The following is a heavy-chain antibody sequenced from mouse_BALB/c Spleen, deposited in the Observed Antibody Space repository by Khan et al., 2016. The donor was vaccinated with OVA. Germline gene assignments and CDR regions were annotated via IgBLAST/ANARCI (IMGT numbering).Heavy chain of an antibody. J-gene: IGHJ1*01. CDR1: GYTFTEYT. Sequence: EVQLQQSGPELVKPGASVKISCKTSGYTFTEYTMHWVKQSHGKSLEWIGGIIPNNGGTRYNPKFKGKATLTVDKSSSTAYMELRSLTSEDSAVYYCTRRAYHRYDGYFDVWGEGTTVTVSS. CDR2: IIPNNGGT. CDR3: TRRAYHRYDGYFDV. D-gene: IGHD2-14*01. V-gene: IGHV1-18*01.